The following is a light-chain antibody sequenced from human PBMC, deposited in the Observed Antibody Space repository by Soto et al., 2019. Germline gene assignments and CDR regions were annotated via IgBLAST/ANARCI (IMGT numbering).Light chain of an antibody. V-gene: IGKV3-20*01. Sequence: EIVLSQSPGTLSFSPGERASLSCRVSQSVSGSYLAWYQQKPGQAPRLLIYGASSRATGIPDRFSGSGSGTDFTLTISRLEPEDFAVYYCQQYGSSPRTFGQGTMVEIK. CDR1: QSVSGSY. J-gene: IGKJ1*01. CDR2: GAS. CDR3: QQYGSSPRT.